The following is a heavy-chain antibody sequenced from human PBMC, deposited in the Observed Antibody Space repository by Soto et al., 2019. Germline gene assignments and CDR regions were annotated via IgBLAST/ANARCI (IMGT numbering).Heavy chain of an antibody. Sequence: PSETLSLTCSGSGGSISYNSYYWGWIRQPPGKGLEWVGGIFYTGTTYYSPSLKDRVTISVDTSKNSFSLNLTSVTAADTAVYFCARLVVVAPVANAWGQGTLVTAPQ. CDR1: GGSISYNSYY. D-gene: IGHD2-2*01. CDR2: IFYTGTT. J-gene: IGHJ5*02. V-gene: IGHV4-39*02. CDR3: ARLVVVAPVANA.